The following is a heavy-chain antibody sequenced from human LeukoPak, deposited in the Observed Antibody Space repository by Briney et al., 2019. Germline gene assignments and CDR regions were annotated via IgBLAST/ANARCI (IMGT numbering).Heavy chain of an antibody. V-gene: IGHV4-59*08. Sequence: SETLSLTCTVPGGSISSYYWTWIRQPPGRGLDWIGYVSSSGSTNYNPSLKIRVTISVDKSRNQFSLKLTSVTAADTAVYYCARRNFGDYDHYFDYWGQGALVTVSS. CDR2: VSSSGST. D-gene: IGHD4-17*01. CDR3: ARRNFGDYDHYFDY. J-gene: IGHJ4*02. CDR1: GGSISSYY.